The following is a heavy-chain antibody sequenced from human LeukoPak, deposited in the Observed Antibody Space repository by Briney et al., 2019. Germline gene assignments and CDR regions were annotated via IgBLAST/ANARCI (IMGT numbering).Heavy chain of an antibody. CDR2: IYTSGST. CDR1: GGSIRSFY. CDR3: ARDQSHYGSVSYYSAYYYFAMDV. J-gene: IGHJ6*02. V-gene: IGHV4-4*07. Sequence: SETLSLTCTVYGGSIRSFYWRWIRQAAGKGLEWIGRIYTSGSTDYNPSLKSRLSMSVDTSRNQFSLMLTSVTAADTAVYYCARDQSHYGSVSYYSAYYYFAMDVWVQGTTVTVPS. D-gene: IGHD3-10*01.